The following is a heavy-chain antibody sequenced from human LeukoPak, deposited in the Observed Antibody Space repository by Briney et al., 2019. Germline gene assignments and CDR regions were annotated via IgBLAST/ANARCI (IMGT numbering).Heavy chain of an antibody. CDR2: IIPIFGTA. V-gene: IGHV1-69*05. Sequence: GASVKVSCKASGGTFSSYAISWVRQAPGQGLEWMGGIIPIFGTANYAQKFQGRVTITTDESTSTAYMELSSLGSEDTAVYYCARDQTEVYYYDSSGYYNWFDPWGQGTLVTVSS. CDR3: ARDQTEVYYYDSSGYYNWFDP. CDR1: GGTFSSYA. J-gene: IGHJ5*02. D-gene: IGHD3-22*01.